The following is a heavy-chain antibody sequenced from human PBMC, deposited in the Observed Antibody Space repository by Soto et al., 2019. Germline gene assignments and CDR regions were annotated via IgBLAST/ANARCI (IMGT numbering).Heavy chain of an antibody. J-gene: IGHJ4*02. Sequence: QVQLVESGGGVVQPGKSLRLSCAASGFSFSNYAMYWVRQAPGKGLEWVAVIWYDGSNKYYADSVKGRYTISKDNAQITVYLQMNSLRAEDKAVYYCTRDPYGGSRYYFDSWGQGTLVTVSS. D-gene: IGHD1-26*01. CDR1: GFSFSNYA. CDR2: IWYDGSNK. CDR3: TRDPYGGSRYYFDS. V-gene: IGHV3-33*01.